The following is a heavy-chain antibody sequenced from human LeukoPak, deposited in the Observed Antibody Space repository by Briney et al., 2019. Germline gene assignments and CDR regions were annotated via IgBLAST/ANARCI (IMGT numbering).Heavy chain of an antibody. CDR2: ISGSGGST. D-gene: IGHD2-2*01. CDR1: GFTFSSYA. CDR3: AKEGYEYQLLSLDY. J-gene: IGHJ4*02. V-gene: IGHV3-23*01. Sequence: PGGSLRLSCAASGFTFSSYAMSWVRQAPGKGLEWVSAISGSGGSTYYADSVKGRFTVSRDNSKNTLYLQMNSLRAEDTAVYYCAKEGYEYQLLSLDYWGQGTLVTVSS.